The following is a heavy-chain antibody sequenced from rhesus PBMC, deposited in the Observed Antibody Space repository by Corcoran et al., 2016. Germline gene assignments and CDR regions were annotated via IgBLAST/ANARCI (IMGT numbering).Heavy chain of an antibody. CDR2: ISKCGVTT. Sequence: EVQLVESGGGLVQPGGSLRLSCAASGFTFSTYGINWVRQAPGKGLEWVSYISKCGVTTYYADSVKGRFTISRDNSKNTLSLRMNSLRAEDTAVYYCNNRFDVWGPGVLVTVSS. CDR1: GFTFSTYG. V-gene: IGHV3S5*01. J-gene: IGHJ5-1*01. CDR3: NNRFDV.